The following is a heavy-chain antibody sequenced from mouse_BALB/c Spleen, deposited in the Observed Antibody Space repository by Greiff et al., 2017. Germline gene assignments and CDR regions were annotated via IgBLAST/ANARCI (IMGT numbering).Heavy chain of an antibody. D-gene: IGHD1-1*01. V-gene: IGHV5-12-1*01. CDR2: ISSGGGST. CDR3: ARAPNYYGYAMDY. Sequence: EVKLVESGGGLVKPGGFLKLSCAASGFAFSSYDMSWVRQTPEKRLEWVAYISSGGGSTYYPDTVKGRFTISRDNAKNTLYLQMSSLKSEDTAMYYCARAPNYYGYAMDYWGQGTSVTVSS. J-gene: IGHJ4*01. CDR1: GFAFSSYD.